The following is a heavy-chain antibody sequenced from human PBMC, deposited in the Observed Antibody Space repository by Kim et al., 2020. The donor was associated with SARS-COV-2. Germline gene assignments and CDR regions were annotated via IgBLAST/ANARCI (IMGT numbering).Heavy chain of an antibody. CDR3: ANGSDNWEYLLPGFDP. D-gene: IGHD1-20*01. J-gene: IGHJ5*02. CDR2: ISWNSGSI. Sequence: GGSLRLSCAASGFTVGDYAMHWVRQAPGKGLEWVSGISWNSGSIGDADSVKGRFTISGDNAKNSLYLQMNRLRDEDTALYYWANGSDNWEYLLPGFDPWG. V-gene: IGHV3-9*01. CDR1: GFTVGDYA.